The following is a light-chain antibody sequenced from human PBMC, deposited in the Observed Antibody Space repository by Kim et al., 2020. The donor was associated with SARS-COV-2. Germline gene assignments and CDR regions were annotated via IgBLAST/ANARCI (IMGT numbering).Light chain of an antibody. J-gene: IGLJ2*01. CDR2: GKS. Sequence: ALGQTVRITCQGDSLRNYYASWYQQKPGQAPVVVIYGKSNRLSGIPDRFSGSNSGDTASLTITGAQAEDEADYYCNSRDNNTNHLVFGGGTKLTVL. CDR1: SLRNYY. CDR3: NSRDNNTNHLV. V-gene: IGLV3-19*01.